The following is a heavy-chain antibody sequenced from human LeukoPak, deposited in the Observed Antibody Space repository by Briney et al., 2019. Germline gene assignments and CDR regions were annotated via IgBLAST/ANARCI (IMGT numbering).Heavy chain of an antibody. CDR2: VYTSGST. CDR1: GGSISSYY. V-gene: IGHV4-4*07. Sequence: SGTLSLTCNVSGGSISSYYWNWIRQPAGKGLGWIGRVYTSGSTTYSPSLKSRVTMSVDTSKNQVSLKVTSVTAADTAVYYCARAIPSYFGMDAWGQGTTVIVSS. J-gene: IGHJ6*02. CDR3: ARAIPSYFGMDA.